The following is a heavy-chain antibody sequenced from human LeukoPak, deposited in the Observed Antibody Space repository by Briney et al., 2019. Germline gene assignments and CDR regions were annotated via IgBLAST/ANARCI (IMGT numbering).Heavy chain of an antibody. J-gene: IGHJ3*02. CDR2: IYYSGST. Sequence: SETLSLTCTVSGGSISIYYWSWIRQPPGKGLEWIGSIYYSGSTYYNPSLKSRVTISVDTSKNQFSLKLSSVTAADTAVYYCARGSPTYYDFWSGYSGGDAFDIWGQGTMVTVSS. D-gene: IGHD3-3*01. V-gene: IGHV4-59*12. CDR3: ARGSPTYYDFWSGYSGGDAFDI. CDR1: GGSISIYY.